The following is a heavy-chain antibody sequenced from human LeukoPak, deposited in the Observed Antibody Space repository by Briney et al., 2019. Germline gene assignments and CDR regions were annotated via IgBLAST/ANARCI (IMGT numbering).Heavy chain of an antibody. CDR2: IIPILGIA. Sequence: ASVKVSCKASGGTFSSYTISWVRQASGQGLEWMGRIIPILGIANYAQKFQGRVTITADKSTSTAYMELSSLRSEDTAVYYCAREIDTGYFDYWGQGTLVTVSS. J-gene: IGHJ4*02. D-gene: IGHD3-9*01. CDR1: GGTFSSYT. CDR3: AREIDTGYFDY. V-gene: IGHV1-69*04.